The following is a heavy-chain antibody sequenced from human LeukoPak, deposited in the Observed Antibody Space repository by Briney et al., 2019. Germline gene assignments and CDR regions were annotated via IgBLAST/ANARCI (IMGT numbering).Heavy chain of an antibody. J-gene: IGHJ5*02. Sequence: GASVKVSCKASGYTFTGYYMHWVRQAPGQGLEWMGWINPNSGGTNYAQKFQGRVTMTRDTSISTAYMELSRLRSDDTAVYYCARELSIGAVSRGSNWFDPWGQGTLVTISS. CDR3: ARELSIGAVSRGSNWFDP. V-gene: IGHV1-2*02. D-gene: IGHD3-16*01. CDR2: INPNSGGT. CDR1: GYTFTGYY.